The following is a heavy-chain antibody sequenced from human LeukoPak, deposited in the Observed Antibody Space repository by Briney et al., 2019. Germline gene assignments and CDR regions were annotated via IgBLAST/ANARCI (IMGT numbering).Heavy chain of an antibody. CDR3: ARVQGSSGPGIFEY. D-gene: IGHD6-19*01. J-gene: IGHJ4*02. CDR2: INQDGSEK. Sequence: GGALRLSCAASGFTFRNYWLSWVRPAPGKGLGWGANINQDGSEKYYVDSVKGRFTISRDNARSSLYLQMNSLRVEDTAVYYCARVQGSSGPGIFEYWGQGTLVPVSS. V-gene: IGHV3-7*01. CDR1: GFTFRNYW.